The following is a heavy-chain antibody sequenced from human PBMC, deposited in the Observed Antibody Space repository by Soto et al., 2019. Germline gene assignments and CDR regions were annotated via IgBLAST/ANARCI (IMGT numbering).Heavy chain of an antibody. CDR3: AKAPNAAAPRTTPDY. CDR1: GFTFRSYA. CDR2: ISGGGVST. Sequence: EVQLWESGGGLVQPGGSLRLSCAASGFTFRSYAMSWVRQAPGKGLEWVSAISGGGVSTYYAGSVKGRFTISRDNSKNTLYLQINSLRAEDTAIYYCAKAPNAAAPRTTPDYWGQGTLVTVSS. J-gene: IGHJ4*02. D-gene: IGHD2-2*01. V-gene: IGHV3-23*01.